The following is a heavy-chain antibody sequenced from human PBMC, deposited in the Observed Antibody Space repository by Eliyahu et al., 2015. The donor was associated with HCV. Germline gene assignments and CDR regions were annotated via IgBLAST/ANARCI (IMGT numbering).Heavy chain of an antibody. CDR1: GYTXIDYS. V-gene: IGHV1-2*02. J-gene: IGHJ4*02. CDR2: INPNSGGT. D-gene: IGHD2-21*02. CDR3: ARDHLSCGGYCFP. Sequence: QVQLVQSGAEVKKPGASVKVSCKASGYTXIDYSIHWVRQAPGQGLEWMGWINPNSGGTNYAQKFQGRVTMTGDTSISTAYMDLSRLTSDDTAVYYCARDHLSCGGYCFPWGQGTLVTVSS.